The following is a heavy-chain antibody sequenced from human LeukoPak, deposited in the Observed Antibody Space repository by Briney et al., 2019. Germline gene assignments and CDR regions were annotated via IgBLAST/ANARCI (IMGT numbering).Heavy chain of an antibody. CDR1: GGSITTYY. D-gene: IGHD5-12*01. V-gene: IGHV4-59*08. CDR3: ARHVIYSGVYSYWFDP. J-gene: IGHJ5*02. Sequence: SETLSLTCTVSGGSITTYYWSWIRQPPGKGLGWIAFIYYGGSTNYNPSLKSRAAISLDTSKNQFSLRLTSVTAADTAVYYCARHVIYSGVYSYWFDPWGLGTLVTVSS. CDR2: IYYGGST.